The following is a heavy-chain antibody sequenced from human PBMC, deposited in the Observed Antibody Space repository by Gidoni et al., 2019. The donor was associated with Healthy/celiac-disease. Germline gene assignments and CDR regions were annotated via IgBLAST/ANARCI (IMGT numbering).Heavy chain of an antibody. D-gene: IGHD5-18*01. CDR3: ERDSGTVDTAMAKYYYYGMDV. CDR2: IIPIFGTA. CDR1: GGTFSSYA. J-gene: IGHJ6*02. Sequence: QVQLVQSGAEVKKPGSSVKVSCKASGGTFSSYAISWVRQAPGQGLEWMGGIIPIFGTANYAQKFQGRVTITADESTSTAYMELSSLRSEDTDVDYCERDSGTVDTAMAKYYYYGMDVWGQGTTVTVSS. V-gene: IGHV1-69*01.